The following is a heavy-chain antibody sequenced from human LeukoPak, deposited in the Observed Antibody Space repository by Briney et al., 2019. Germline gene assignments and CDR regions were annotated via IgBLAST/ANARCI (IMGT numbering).Heavy chain of an antibody. Sequence: PGGSLRLSCAASGFTFSSYDMHWVRQATGKGLEWVSAIGTAGDTYYPGSVKGRFTISRENAKNSLHLQMNSLRAGDTAVYYCARGRDGYNLDYWGQGTLVTVSS. CDR1: GFTFSSYD. D-gene: IGHD5-24*01. CDR3: ARGRDGYNLDY. CDR2: IGTAGDT. V-gene: IGHV3-13*01. J-gene: IGHJ4*02.